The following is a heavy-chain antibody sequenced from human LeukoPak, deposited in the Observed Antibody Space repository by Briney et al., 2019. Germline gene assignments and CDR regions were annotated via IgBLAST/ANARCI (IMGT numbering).Heavy chain of an antibody. CDR3: AKDWQQLAFDY. V-gene: IGHV3-33*06. CDR1: GFTFSNYG. J-gene: IGHJ4*02. Sequence: GRSLRLSCAASGFTFSNYGMHWVRQAPGKGLEWVAVIWYDGGNKYYADSVKGRFTISRDNSKNTLYLQMNSLRAEDTAVYYCAKDWQQLAFDYWGQGTLVTVSS. D-gene: IGHD6-13*01. CDR2: IWYDGGNK.